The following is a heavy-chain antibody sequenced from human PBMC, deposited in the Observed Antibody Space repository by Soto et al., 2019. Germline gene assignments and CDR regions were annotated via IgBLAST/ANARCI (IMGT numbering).Heavy chain of an antibody. Sequence: PGGSLRLSCAASGFTLSEFYMSWVRQAPDKGLEWISYVTPSGTSAFYADSVKGRFTISRDKAKNSLFLQMNSLRADDTAVYYCARTKAGRAYYFYGLDVWGQGTTVTVSS. D-gene: IGHD2-8*01. CDR3: ARTKAGRAYYFYGLDV. V-gene: IGHV3-11*01. CDR2: VTPSGTSA. CDR1: GFTLSEFY. J-gene: IGHJ6*02.